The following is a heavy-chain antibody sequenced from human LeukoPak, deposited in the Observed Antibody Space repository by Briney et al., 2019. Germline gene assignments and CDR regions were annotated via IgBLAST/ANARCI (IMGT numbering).Heavy chain of an antibody. CDR2: IYPGDSDT. CDR3: ARQDLVIVATRHWFDP. Sequence: GESLKISCKGSGYSFSTYWIGWVRQMPGKGLEWMGIIYPGDSDTRYSPSFKGQVTTSADKSISTAYLQWSSLKASDTAIYYCARQDLVIVATRHWFDPWGQGTLVTVSS. CDR1: GYSFSTYW. J-gene: IGHJ5*02. V-gene: IGHV5-51*01. D-gene: IGHD2-21*01.